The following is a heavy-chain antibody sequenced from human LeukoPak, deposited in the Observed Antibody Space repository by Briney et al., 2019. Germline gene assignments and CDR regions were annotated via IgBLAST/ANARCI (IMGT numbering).Heavy chain of an antibody. V-gene: IGHV3-7*01. CDR1: GFTFNTYY. Sequence: GGSLRLSCSVSGFTFNTYYMTWVRQAPGKGLEWVANIRPDENEKNYVESVKGRFTISRDNAKNSVYLQINSLRPEDTAVYYCARDHLGTLDSWGQGTLVTVSS. CDR3: ARDHLGTLDS. J-gene: IGHJ4*02. D-gene: IGHD7-27*01. CDR2: IRPDENEK.